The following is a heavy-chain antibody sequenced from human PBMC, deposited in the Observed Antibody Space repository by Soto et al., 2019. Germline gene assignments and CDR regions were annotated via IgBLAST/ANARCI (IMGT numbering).Heavy chain of an antibody. D-gene: IGHD3-22*01. V-gene: IGHV1-18*01. CDR1: GYTFTSYG. CDR2: ISAYNDNT. Sequence: QVQLVQSGAEVKKPGASVKVSYKASGYTFTSYGFSWVRQAPGQGLEWMGWISAYNDNTNYGQKFQGRVTMTTDTSTSTAYMELRSLRSDDTAVYYCARDQRYYYDSSGFYRWDHWGQGTLVTVSS. J-gene: IGHJ4*02. CDR3: ARDQRYYYDSSGFYRWDH.